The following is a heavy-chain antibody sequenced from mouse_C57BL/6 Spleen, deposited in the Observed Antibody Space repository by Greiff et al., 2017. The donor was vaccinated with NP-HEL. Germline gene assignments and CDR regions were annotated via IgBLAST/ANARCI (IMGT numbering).Heavy chain of an antibody. Sequence: VQLQQSGPELVKPGASVKISCKASGYAFSSSWMNWVKQRPGKGLEWIGRIYPGDGDTNYNGKFKGKATLTADKSSSTAYMQLSSLTSEDSAVYFCARDDYYVSSPYYYAMDYWGQGTSVTVSS. J-gene: IGHJ4*01. CDR3: ARDDYYVSSPYYYAMDY. CDR1: GYAFSSSW. V-gene: IGHV1-82*01. D-gene: IGHD1-1*01. CDR2: IYPGDGDT.